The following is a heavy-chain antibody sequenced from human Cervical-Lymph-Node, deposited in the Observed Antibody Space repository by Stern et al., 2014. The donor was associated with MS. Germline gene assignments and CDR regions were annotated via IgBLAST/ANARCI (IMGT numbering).Heavy chain of an antibody. CDR2: INPRGGRT. V-gene: IGHV1-46*01. CDR3: AIIEGWNGMDV. D-gene: IGHD1-26*01. CDR1: GYNFTTYY. J-gene: IGHJ6*02. Sequence: QVQLVQSGAEVNKPGASVRLSCKASGYNFTTYYMHWVRQAPGQGLEWMGIINPRGGRTSYAQKFLGRVIMTRDTSTSTVYMELSSLRSEDTAVYYCAIIEGWNGMDVWGQGTTVIASS.